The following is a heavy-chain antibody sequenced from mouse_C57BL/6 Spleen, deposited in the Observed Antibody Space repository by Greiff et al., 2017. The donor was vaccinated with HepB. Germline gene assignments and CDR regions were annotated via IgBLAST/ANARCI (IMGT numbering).Heavy chain of an antibody. CDR3: ARSPSWGNDGSSYGYFDV. J-gene: IGHJ1*03. D-gene: IGHD1-1*01. Sequence: QVQLQQPGTELVKPGASVKLSCKASGYTFTSYWMHWVKQRPGQGLEWIGNINPSNGGTNYNEKFKSKATLTVDKSSSTAYMQLSSLTSEDSAVYYCARSPSWGNDGSSYGYFDVWGTGTTVTVSS. CDR2: INPSNGGT. V-gene: IGHV1-53*01. CDR1: GYTFTSYW.